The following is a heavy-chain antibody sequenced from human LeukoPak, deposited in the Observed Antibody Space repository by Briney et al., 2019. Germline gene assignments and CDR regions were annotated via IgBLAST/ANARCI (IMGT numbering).Heavy chain of an antibody. Sequence: ASVKASCKASGYTFTHHGISWVRQAPGQGLEWMGWISCYNGDTMYAQSVQGRITMTTDTSSRTAYIELKSLSSDDTAMYYCAREDRVTYYYDSSGYYPGYWGQGTLVTVSS. CDR3: AREDRVTYYYDSSGYYPGY. CDR2: ISCYNGDT. V-gene: IGHV1-18*01. D-gene: IGHD3-22*01. J-gene: IGHJ4*02. CDR1: GYTFTHHG.